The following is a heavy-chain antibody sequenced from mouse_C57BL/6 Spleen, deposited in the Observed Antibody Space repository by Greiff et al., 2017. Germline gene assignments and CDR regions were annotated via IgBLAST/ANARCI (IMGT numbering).Heavy chain of an antibody. CDR2: ISAGGSYT. CDR3: AREAGTDAMDY. Sequence: EVKLMESGGGLVKPGGSLKLSCAASGFTFSSYAMSWVRQTPEQRLEWVATISAGGSYTYYTDNVQGRFTISRDNAKNNLYLQMSHLKSEDTAMYDCAREAGTDAMDYWGQGTSVTVSS. V-gene: IGHV5-4*01. J-gene: IGHJ4*01. D-gene: IGHD3-3*01. CDR1: GFTFSSYA.